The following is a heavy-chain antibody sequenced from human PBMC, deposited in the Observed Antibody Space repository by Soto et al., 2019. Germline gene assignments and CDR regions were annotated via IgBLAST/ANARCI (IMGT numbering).Heavy chain of an antibody. V-gene: IGHV4-59*01. D-gene: IGHD6-13*01. CDR2: IYYSGYT. Sequence: SETLSLTCTVSGDSMSGYFWSWIRQSPGKGLEWIGYIYYSGYTNYNPSLKSRVTISVDTSKNQFSLKLSSVTAADTAIYYCARDNRDLAAAFDYWGQGTLVTV. J-gene: IGHJ4*02. CDR3: ARDNRDLAAAFDY. CDR1: GDSMSGYF.